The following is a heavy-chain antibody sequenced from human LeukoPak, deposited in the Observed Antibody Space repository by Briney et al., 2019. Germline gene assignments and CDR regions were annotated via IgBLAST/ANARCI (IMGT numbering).Heavy chain of an antibody. CDR2: IIPIFGTA. J-gene: IGHJ3*02. CDR3: AREIECGGDCVDAFDI. V-gene: IGHV1-69*13. D-gene: IGHD2-21*02. CDR1: GGTFSSYA. Sequence: SVKVSCKASGGTFSSYAISWVRQAPGQGLEWMGRIIPIFGTANYAQKFQGRVTITADESTSTAYMELSSLRSEDTAVYYCAREIECGGDCVDAFDIWGQGTMVTVSS.